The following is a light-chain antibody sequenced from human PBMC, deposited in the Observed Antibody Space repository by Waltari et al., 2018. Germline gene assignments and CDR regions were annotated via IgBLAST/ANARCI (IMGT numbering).Light chain of an antibody. CDR1: SGHSSNI. V-gene: IGLV4-69*01. J-gene: IGLJ3*02. CDR2: VNSDGSH. Sequence: QLVLTQSPSASASLGASVKLTCTLSSGHSSNIVAWHQQKPEKGPRYLMKVNSDGSHTKGDEIPYRFAGSSSGSERYLTISSLQAEDEADYYCQTGGHGTWVFGGGTKLTVV. CDR3: QTGGHGTWV.